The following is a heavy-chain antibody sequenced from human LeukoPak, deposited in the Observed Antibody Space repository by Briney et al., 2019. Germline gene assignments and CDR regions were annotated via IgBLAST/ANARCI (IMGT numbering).Heavy chain of an antibody. J-gene: IGHJ3*02. CDR3: VRLGNDAFDI. D-gene: IGHD1-26*01. CDR1: GGSVSSSRYY. Sequence: PSETLSLTCTVSGGSVSSSRYYWGGIRQPPGKGLEYIGIIYYSGSTYYYPSLKSRVTISVDTSKSHFSLKLTSVTAADTAVYYCVRLGNDAFDIWGQGTLVTVSS. CDR2: IYYSGST. V-gene: IGHV4-39*02.